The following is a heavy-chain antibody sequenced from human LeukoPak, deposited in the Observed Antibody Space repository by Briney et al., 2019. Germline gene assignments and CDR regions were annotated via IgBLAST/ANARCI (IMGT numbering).Heavy chain of an antibody. V-gene: IGHV3-23*01. CDR1: GFTFSSYA. CDR3: ARDAKVYYDSSGYGY. J-gene: IGHJ4*02. CDR2: FSGSGGNT. D-gene: IGHD3-22*01. Sequence: GGSLRLSCAASGFTFSSYAMSWVRQAPGKGLEWVSTFSGSGGNTYYADSVKGRFTISRDNSKNTLYLQMNSLRAEDTAVYYFARDAKVYYDSSGYGYWGQGTLVTVSS.